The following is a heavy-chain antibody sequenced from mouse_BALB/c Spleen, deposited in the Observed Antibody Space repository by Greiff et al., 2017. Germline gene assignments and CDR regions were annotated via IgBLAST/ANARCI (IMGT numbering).Heavy chain of an antibody. J-gene: IGHJ3*01. CDR1: GYTFTSYT. CDR2: INPSSGYT. V-gene: IGHV1-4*02. Sequence: VQLQQSAAELARPGASVKMSCKASGYTFTSYTMHWVKQRPGQGLEWIGYINPSSGYTEYNQKFKDKTTLTADKSSSTAYMQLSSLTSEDSAVYYCARFYYGNYPFAYWGQGTLVTVSA. CDR3: ARFYYGNYPFAY. D-gene: IGHD2-1*01.